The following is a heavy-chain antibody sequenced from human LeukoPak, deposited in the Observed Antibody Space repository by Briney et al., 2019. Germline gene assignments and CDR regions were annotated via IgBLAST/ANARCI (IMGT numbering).Heavy chain of an antibody. D-gene: IGHD3-22*01. CDR2: MNPNSGNT. J-gene: IGHJ4*02. Sequence: ASVKVSCKASGDTFTRYAINCVRHTTGQGLEWMGWMNPNSGNTGYAQKFQGRVTITRNTSISTAYMELSSLRSEDTAVYYCARATPWNYYVSSPYYFDYWGQGTLVTVSS. CDR1: GDTFTRYA. CDR3: ARATPWNYYVSSPYYFDY. V-gene: IGHV1-8*03.